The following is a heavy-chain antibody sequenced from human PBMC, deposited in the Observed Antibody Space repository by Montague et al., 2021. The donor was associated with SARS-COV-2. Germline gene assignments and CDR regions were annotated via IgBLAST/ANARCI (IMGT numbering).Heavy chain of an antibody. Sequence: SETLSLTCTVSGASIRSSDHYWGWIRQPPGKGLEWIGSIYYTGSRYYTPSLTSRLTISVGTSKNQFSLKLSSVTAADTAVYYCARARITMIVVVNAFDIWGQGTMVTVSS. D-gene: IGHD3-22*01. CDR1: GASIRSSDHY. J-gene: IGHJ3*02. CDR2: IYYTGSR. V-gene: IGHV4-39*07. CDR3: ARARITMIVVVNAFDI.